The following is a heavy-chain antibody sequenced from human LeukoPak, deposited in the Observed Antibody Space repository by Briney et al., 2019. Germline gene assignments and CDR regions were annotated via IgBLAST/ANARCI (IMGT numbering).Heavy chain of an antibody. Sequence: ASAKVSCKASGYTFTGYYMHWVRQAPGQGLEWMGWINPNSGGTNYAQKFQGRVTMTRDTSISTAYMELSRLRSDDTAVYYCARSLYYYGSGSYYGNYWGQGTLVTVSS. CDR3: ARSLYYYGSGSYYGNY. V-gene: IGHV1-2*02. D-gene: IGHD3-10*01. J-gene: IGHJ4*02. CDR2: INPNSGGT. CDR1: GYTFTGYY.